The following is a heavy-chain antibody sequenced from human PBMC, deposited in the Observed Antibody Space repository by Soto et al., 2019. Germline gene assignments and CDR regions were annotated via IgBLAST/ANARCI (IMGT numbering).Heavy chain of an antibody. CDR3: ARDLAAVPRAFDY. V-gene: IGHV4-59*01. CDR1: GGSISSYF. D-gene: IGHD6-13*01. Sequence: SLTCTVSGGSISSYFYTWVRQPPGKGLEWIGSVYYTGTTDYNPSLKSRVTISVDTSKTQFSLNLRSVTAADTAVYYCARDLAAVPRAFDYWGRGTLVTVSS. J-gene: IGHJ4*02. CDR2: VYYTGTT.